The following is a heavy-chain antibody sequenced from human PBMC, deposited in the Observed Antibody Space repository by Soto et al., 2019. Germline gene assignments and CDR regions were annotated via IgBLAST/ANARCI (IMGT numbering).Heavy chain of an antibody. V-gene: IGHV3-30*18. Sequence: QVQLVESGGGVVQPGRSLRLSCAASGFTFSSYGMHWVRQAPGKGLEWVAVISYDGSNKYYADSVKGRFTISRDNSKNTLYLQMSSLRAEDTAVYYCAKDFLTGTSYYYYYGMDVWGQGTTVTVSS. CDR1: GFTFSSYG. J-gene: IGHJ6*02. D-gene: IGHD1-20*01. CDR3: AKDFLTGTSYYYYYGMDV. CDR2: ISYDGSNK.